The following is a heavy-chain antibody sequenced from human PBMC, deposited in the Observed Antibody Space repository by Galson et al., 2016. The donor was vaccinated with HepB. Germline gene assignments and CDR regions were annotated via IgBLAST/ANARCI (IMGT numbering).Heavy chain of an antibody. J-gene: IGHJ5*02. V-gene: IGHV3-13*01. Sequence: SLRLSCAASGFSFSLYDMHWVRQVTGKGLEWVSAIGTAPGDTNYLDSVKGRFTISRENADNSLYLQMNSLRPGDTAVYYCARDRGGSAGAFNWFDPWGQGSLVTVSS. CDR1: GFSFSLYD. CDR2: IGTAPGDT. D-gene: IGHD3-10*01. CDR3: ARDRGGSAGAFNWFDP.